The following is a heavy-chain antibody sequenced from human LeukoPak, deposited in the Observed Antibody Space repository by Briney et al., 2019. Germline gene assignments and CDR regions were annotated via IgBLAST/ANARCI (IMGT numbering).Heavy chain of an antibody. CDR3: ARVEYYYGSGSYWSGIDP. J-gene: IGHJ5*02. Sequence: SETLSLTCTVTGVSISSSSYYWGWIRQPPGKGLEWIGGIYYSGSTYYNPSLKSRVTISVDTSKNQFSLKLSSVTAADTAVYYCARVEYYYGSGSYWSGIDPWGQGTLVTVSS. D-gene: IGHD3-10*01. V-gene: IGHV4-39*07. CDR1: GVSISSSSYY. CDR2: IYYSGST.